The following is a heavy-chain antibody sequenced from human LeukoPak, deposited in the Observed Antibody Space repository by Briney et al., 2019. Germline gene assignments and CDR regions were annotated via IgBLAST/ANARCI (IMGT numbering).Heavy chain of an antibody. J-gene: IGHJ4*02. V-gene: IGHV1-18*01. CDR1: GYTFTNYG. CDR2: ISTYDGNT. Sequence: ASVKVSCKASGYTFTNYGISWVRQAPGQGLEWMGWISTYDGNTNYAQKLRGRVSMIRDTSTSTAYLQLRDLRSDDTAMYYCARDQPRRGPGGHDYWGQGTLVTVSS. D-gene: IGHD3-16*01. CDR3: ARDQPRRGPGGHDY.